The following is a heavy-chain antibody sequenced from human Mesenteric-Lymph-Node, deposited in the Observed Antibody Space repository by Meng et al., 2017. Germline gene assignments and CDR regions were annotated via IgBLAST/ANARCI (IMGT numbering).Heavy chain of an antibody. J-gene: IGHJ4*02. Sequence: VQLVGVGGGLIKPWGSLRLSCVASGFTFSGYWMHWVRQAPGKGLAWVSRINGDGSSTTYADSVKGRFTISRDNAKNTLYLQMNSLRAEDTAVYYCTRALNDDNGETFWGQGTLVTVSS. CDR2: INGDGSST. CDR1: GFTFSGYW. V-gene: IGHV3-74*03. CDR3: TRALNDDNGETF. D-gene: IGHD4/OR15-4a*01.